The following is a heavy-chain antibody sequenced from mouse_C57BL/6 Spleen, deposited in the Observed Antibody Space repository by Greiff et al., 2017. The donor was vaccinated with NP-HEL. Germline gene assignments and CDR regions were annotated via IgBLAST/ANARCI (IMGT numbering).Heavy chain of an antibody. CDR3: AQDYYGSSYGFAY. Sequence: VQLQQSVAELVRPGASVKLSCTASGFNIKNTYMHWVKQRPEQGLEWIGRIDPANGNTKYAPKFQGKATLTADTSSNTAYLQLSSLTSVDTAIYYCAQDYYGSSYGFAYWGQGTLVTVSA. J-gene: IGHJ3*01. CDR1: GFNIKNTY. V-gene: IGHV14-3*01. CDR2: IDPANGNT. D-gene: IGHD1-1*01.